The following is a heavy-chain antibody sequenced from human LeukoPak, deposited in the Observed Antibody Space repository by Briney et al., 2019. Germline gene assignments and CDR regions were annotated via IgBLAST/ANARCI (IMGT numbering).Heavy chain of an antibody. V-gene: IGHV3-48*04. CDR2: ISSSSSTV. CDR1: GFTFSSYS. Sequence: PGGSLRLSCAASGFTFSSYSMNWVRQAPGKGLEWVSYISSSSSTVYYADSVKGRFTISRDNAKNSLYLQMNSLRAEDTAVYYCARDQLGGDPHAYYYYYMDVWGKGTTVTVSS. J-gene: IGHJ6*03. CDR3: ARDQLGGDPHAYYYYYMDV. D-gene: IGHD4-17*01.